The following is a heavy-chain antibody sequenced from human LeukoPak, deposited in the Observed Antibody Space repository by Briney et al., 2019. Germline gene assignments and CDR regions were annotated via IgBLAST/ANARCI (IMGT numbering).Heavy chain of an antibody. Sequence: PSETLSLTCAVYGGSFSGYYWSWIRQPPGRGLEWIGETNHSGSTNFNPSLKSRVTISVDTSKNQLSLKLSSVTAADTAVYYCARAFGVVIYFDYWGQGTLVTVSS. CDR1: GGSFSGYY. CDR3: ARAFGVVIYFDY. V-gene: IGHV4-34*01. CDR2: TNHSGST. D-gene: IGHD3-3*01. J-gene: IGHJ4*02.